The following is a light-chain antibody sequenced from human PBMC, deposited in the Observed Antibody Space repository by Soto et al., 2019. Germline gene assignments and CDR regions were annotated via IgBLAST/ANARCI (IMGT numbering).Light chain of an antibody. V-gene: IGKV3-11*01. J-gene: IGKJ4*01. Sequence: EIVLTQSPAALSLSPGERATLSCRASQSVSTYLAWCQQKPGQAPRLLIYDASNRALGIPARFSGSGSGTDFTLTISSLEPDDFAVYYCQHRSNWPLTFGGGTKVDIK. CDR3: QHRSNWPLT. CDR2: DAS. CDR1: QSVSTY.